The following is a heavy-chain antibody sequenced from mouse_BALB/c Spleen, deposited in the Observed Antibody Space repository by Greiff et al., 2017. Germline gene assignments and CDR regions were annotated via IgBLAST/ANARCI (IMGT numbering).Heavy chain of an antibody. V-gene: IGHV5-6-3*01. CDR1: GFTFSSYG. D-gene: IGHD2-1*01. CDR3: ARGRGYGNYGYFDY. CDR2: INSNGGST. Sequence: EVKLMESGGGLVQPGGSLKLSCAASGFTFSSYGMSWVRQTPDKRLELVATINSNGGSTYYPDSVKGRFTISRDNAKNTLYLQMSSLKSEDTAMYYCARGRGYGNYGYFDYWGQGTTLTVSS. J-gene: IGHJ2*01.